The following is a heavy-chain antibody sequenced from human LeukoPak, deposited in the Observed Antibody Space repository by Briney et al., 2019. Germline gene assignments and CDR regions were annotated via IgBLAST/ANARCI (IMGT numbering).Heavy chain of an antibody. Sequence: GESLKISCKGSGYSFTSYWIGWVRQMPGKGLEWVGIIYPGDSDTRYSPSFQGQVTISADKSISTAYLQWSSLKASDTAMYYCARRGGGYCTNGVCSWVDYWGQGTLVTVSS. D-gene: IGHD2-8*01. CDR2: IYPGDSDT. J-gene: IGHJ4*02. V-gene: IGHV5-51*01. CDR3: ARRGGGYCTNGVCSWVDY. CDR1: GYSFTSYW.